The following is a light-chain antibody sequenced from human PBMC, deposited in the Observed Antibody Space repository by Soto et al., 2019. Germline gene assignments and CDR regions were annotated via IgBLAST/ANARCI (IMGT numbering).Light chain of an antibody. CDR1: QSVTNS. CDR3: QQHISWPLT. Sequence: DIVVTQSPATLSLSPGERATLSCRASQSVTNSLAWYQQKPGQAPRLLVYDASNRATGIPTRFSGSGSGTDFTLTISNLEPEDFAVYYCQQHISWPLTFGGGAKVDIK. CDR2: DAS. V-gene: IGKV3-11*01. J-gene: IGKJ4*01.